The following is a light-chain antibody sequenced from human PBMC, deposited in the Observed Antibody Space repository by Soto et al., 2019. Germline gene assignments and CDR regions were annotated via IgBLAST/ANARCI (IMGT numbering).Light chain of an antibody. CDR1: STDVDTYNY. J-gene: IGLJ1*01. V-gene: IGLV2-14*03. Sequence: QSALTPPASVSGSPGQSITISCSGISTDVDTYNYVSWYQLHPGEAPKVLIYDVNSRPSGVSNRFSGSRSGNTASLTISGLQAEDEADYYCCSHTNGSTRYVFGTGTKVTVL. CDR3: CSHTNGSTRYV. CDR2: DVN.